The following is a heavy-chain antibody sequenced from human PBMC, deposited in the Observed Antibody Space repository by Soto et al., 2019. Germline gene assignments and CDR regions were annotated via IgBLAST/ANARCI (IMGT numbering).Heavy chain of an antibody. D-gene: IGHD1-1*01. Sequence: PWGSLRLSCAASGFTFSSYGMHWVRQAPGKGLEWVAVIWYDGSNKYYADSVKGRFTISRDNSKNTLYLQMNSLRAEDTAVYYCASKGTVVNYWGKGTLGTVSS. CDR2: IWYDGSNK. CDR1: GFTFSSYG. CDR3: ASKGTVVNY. V-gene: IGHV3-33*01. J-gene: IGHJ4*02.